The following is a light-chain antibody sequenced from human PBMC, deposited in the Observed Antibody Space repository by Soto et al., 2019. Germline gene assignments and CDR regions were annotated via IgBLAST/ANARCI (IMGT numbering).Light chain of an antibody. Sequence: DIVMTQSPDSLAVSLGERATINCKSSQSVLYNSKNKNYLAWYQQKPGQPPKLLIYCATTRESGVPARFSGSGSGTDFTLTISSLQAEDVEGSYCPQYYPPPMTFGKGTRLEIK. CDR2: CAT. CDR1: QSVLYNSKNKNY. J-gene: IGKJ5*01. V-gene: IGKV4-1*01. CDR3: PQYYPPPMT.